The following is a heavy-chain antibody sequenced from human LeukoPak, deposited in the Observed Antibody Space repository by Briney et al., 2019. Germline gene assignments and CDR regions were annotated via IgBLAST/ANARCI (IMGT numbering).Heavy chain of an antibody. D-gene: IGHD3-22*01. Sequence: GGSLRLSCAASGFTFSSYGMHWVRQAPGKGLEWVAVISYDGSNKYYADSVKGRFTISRDNSKNTLYLQMNSLRAEDTAVYYCARRGWSYDSSGDYWGQGTLVTVSS. J-gene: IGHJ4*02. V-gene: IGHV3-30*19. CDR3: ARRGWSYDSSGDY. CDR1: GFTFSSYG. CDR2: ISYDGSNK.